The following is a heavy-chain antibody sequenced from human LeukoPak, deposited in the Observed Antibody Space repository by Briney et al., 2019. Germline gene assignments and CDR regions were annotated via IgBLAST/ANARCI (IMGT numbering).Heavy chain of an antibody. CDR1: GFTFSSYS. Sequence: GGSLRLSCAASGFTFSSYSMNWVRQAPGKGLEWVSYISSSSSTIYYADSVKGRFTISRDNAKNSLYLQMNSLRAEDTAVYYCAREYGYYDSSGYYYYFDYWGQGTLVTVSS. D-gene: IGHD3-22*01. J-gene: IGHJ4*02. V-gene: IGHV3-48*04. CDR2: ISSSSSTI. CDR3: AREYGYYDSSGYYYYFDY.